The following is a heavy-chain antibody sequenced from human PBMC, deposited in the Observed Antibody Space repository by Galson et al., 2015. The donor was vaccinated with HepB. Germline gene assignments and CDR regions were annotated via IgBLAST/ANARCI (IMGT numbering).Heavy chain of an antibody. CDR2: ISYDGSNK. CDR3: AKGIVRQVLYYFDY. Sequence: SLRLSCAASGFTFSSYGMHWVRQAPGKGLEWVAVISYDGSNKYYADSVKGRFTISRDNSKNTLYLQMNSLRAEDTAVYYCAKGIVRQVLYYFDYWGQGTLVTVSS. CDR1: GFTFSSYG. V-gene: IGHV3-30*18. D-gene: IGHD2-15*01. J-gene: IGHJ4*02.